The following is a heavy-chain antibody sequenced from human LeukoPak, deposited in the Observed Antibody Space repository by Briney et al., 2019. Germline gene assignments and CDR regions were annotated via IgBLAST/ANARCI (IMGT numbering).Heavy chain of an antibody. CDR3: AKAPVTSCRGAYCYPFDS. CDR2: ISNAGSGT. Sequence: GGSLRLSCAASGFTFSNSAMTWIRQLPGKGLEWVSTISNAGSGTYYADSVRGRFTISRDNSKNTLYLQMNSLRAEDAAVYFCAKAPVTSCRGAYCYPFDSWGQGTLVTVSS. CDR1: GFTFSNSA. V-gene: IGHV3-23*01. J-gene: IGHJ4*02. D-gene: IGHD2-21*01.